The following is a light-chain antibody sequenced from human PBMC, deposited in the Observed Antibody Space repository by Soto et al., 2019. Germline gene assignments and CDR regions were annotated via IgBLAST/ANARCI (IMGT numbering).Light chain of an antibody. CDR3: QQLNNYPRT. CDR1: PRISSW. J-gene: IGKJ1*01. Sequence: DIQMTQSPSTLSGSVGDGVTITCRASPRISSWLAWYQQKPGKAPKLLISTASTWQSGVPSRFSGSGSGTEFTLTISSLQPEDFANYDCQQLNNYPRTFGQGTKVDI. V-gene: IGKV1-5*01. CDR2: TAS.